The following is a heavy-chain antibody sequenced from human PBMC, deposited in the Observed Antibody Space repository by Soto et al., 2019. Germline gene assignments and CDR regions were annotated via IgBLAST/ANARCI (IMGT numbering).Heavy chain of an antibody. CDR3: AHRVYYSAWDVGWFDS. D-gene: IGHD3-10*01. Sequence: QITLKESGPTLVEPTQTLTLTCSFSGFSLTNSGVGVGWFRQAPGKALECLGIIYWDNDRRYNPSLKTRLTITKDTSKNQVVLSMTYMEPVDTGTYYGAHRVYYSAWDVGWFDSWGQGTPVTVS. J-gene: IGHJ5*01. V-gene: IGHV2-5*02. CDR1: GFSLTNSGVG. CDR2: IYWDNDR.